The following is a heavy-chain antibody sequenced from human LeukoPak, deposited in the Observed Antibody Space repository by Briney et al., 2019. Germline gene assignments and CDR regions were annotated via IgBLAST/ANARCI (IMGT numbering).Heavy chain of an antibody. CDR3: ADDYGD. J-gene: IGHJ4*02. D-gene: IGHD4-17*01. CDR1: GGSVSSYY. V-gene: IGHV4-4*07. Sequence: SETLSLTCSVSGGSVSSYYWTWIRQPAGKGLEWIGRIYPSGTTHYNPSLKSRVTMSVDTSKNQLSLTLTSVTAADTAVYYCADDYGDWGQGTLVTVSS. CDR2: IYPSGTT.